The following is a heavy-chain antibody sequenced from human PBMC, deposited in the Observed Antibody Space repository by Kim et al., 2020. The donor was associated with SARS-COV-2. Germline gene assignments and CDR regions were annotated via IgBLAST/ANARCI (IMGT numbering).Heavy chain of an antibody. CDR2: INSDGSDT. J-gene: IGHJ6*02. CDR1: GFTFSGYW. D-gene: IGHD3-22*01. V-gene: IGHV3-74*01. Sequence: GGSLRLSCTASGFTFSGYWMHWVRQAPGKGLVWVSRINSDGSDTIYADSVKGRVTVSRDNAKNTLYLQRNRLRAEDTAVYYCARDLEWGTTDTSGYIYHYYGLDVWGQGTSVTVSS. CDR3: ARDLEWGTTDTSGYIYHYYGLDV.